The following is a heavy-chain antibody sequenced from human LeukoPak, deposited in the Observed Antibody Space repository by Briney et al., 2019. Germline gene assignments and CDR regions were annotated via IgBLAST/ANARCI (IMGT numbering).Heavy chain of an antibody. D-gene: IGHD3-9*01. J-gene: IGHJ4*02. CDR2: MSHAGTT. V-gene: IGHV4-38-2*02. Sequence: SETLSLTCNVSGYSITSGHNWGWIRQPPGMGLEWIGIMSHAGTTHYNPSLESRVRISADSSKNQFSLLLSSVTAADTALYYCFWVYHDILTLSYQVEYWGQGSLVTVSS. CDR1: GYSITSGHN. CDR3: FWVYHDILTLSYQVEY.